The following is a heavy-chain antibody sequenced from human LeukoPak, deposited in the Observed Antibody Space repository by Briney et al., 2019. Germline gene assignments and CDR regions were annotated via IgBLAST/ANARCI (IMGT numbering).Heavy chain of an antibody. D-gene: IGHD5-24*01. CDR3: AKDRDGYPLYGMDV. V-gene: IGHV3-9*01. J-gene: IGHJ6*02. CDR1: GFTFDDYA. Sequence: QPGGSLRLSCAASGFTFDDYAMPWVRQAPGKGLEWVSGISWNSGSIGYADSVKGRFTISRDNAKNSLYLQMNSLRAEDTALYYCAKDRDGYPLYGMDVWGQGTTVTVSS. CDR2: ISWNSGSI.